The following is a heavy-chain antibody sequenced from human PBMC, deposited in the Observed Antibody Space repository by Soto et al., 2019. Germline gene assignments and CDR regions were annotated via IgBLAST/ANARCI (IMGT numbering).Heavy chain of an antibody. Sequence: SETLSLTCTVSGGSMNDYYWSWIRQPPGKGLEWIGYIYYSGSTYYSPSLKSRVTISVDTSKNQFSLKLSSVTAADTAVYYCARRYGWAFDIWGQGTMVTVSS. CDR3: ARRYGWAFDI. V-gene: IGHV4-59*08. J-gene: IGHJ3*02. D-gene: IGHD3-16*01. CDR2: IYYSGST. CDR1: GGSMNDYY.